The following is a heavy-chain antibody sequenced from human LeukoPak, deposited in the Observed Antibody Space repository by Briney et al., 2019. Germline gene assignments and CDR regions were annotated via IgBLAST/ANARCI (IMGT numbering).Heavy chain of an antibody. CDR3: ARGVGGNDHFDY. D-gene: IGHD4-23*01. CDR1: GYTFTSYD. J-gene: IGHJ4*02. Sequence: ASVKVSCKASGYTFTSYDINWVRQATGQGLEWMGWMNPNSGNTGYAQKFQGRVTMTKNTSISTAYMELSSLRSEDTAVYYCARGVGGNDHFDYWGQGTLVTVSS. CDR2: MNPNSGNT. V-gene: IGHV1-8*01.